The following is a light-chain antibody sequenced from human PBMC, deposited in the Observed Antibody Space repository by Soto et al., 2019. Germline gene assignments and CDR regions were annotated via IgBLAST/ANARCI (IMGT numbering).Light chain of an antibody. CDR1: TGEVTNGYY. V-gene: IGLV7-43*01. J-gene: IGLJ3*02. CDR3: LLYYGGAQPWV. Sequence: QAVVTQDPSLTVSPGGTVTLTCASSTGEVTNGYYPNWFQQKSGQAPRALIYDTSNQHSWTPARFSGSLLGGKAALTLSGVQPEDEADFYCLLYYGGAQPWVFGGGTKLTVL. CDR2: DTS.